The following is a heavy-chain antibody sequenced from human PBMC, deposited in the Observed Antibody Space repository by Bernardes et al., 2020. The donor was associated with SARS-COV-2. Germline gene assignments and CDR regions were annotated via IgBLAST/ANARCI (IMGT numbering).Heavy chain of an antibody. CDR2: INEDGPIT. CDR1: GMTFSSYW. V-gene: IGHV3-74*01. D-gene: IGHD2-15*01. CDR3: ARDVVGKEDF. Sequence: GGSLRLSCAASGMTFSSYWMHWVRQVPGKGLVWVSRINEDGPITDYAESVKGRFTISRDNAKNTLFLHMNSLRAEDSAVYYCARDVVGKEDFWGQGTLVTVSS. J-gene: IGHJ4*02.